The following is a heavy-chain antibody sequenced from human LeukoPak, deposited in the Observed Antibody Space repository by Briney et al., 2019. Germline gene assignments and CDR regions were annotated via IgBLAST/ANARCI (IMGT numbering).Heavy chain of an antibody. V-gene: IGHV3-7*01. Sequence: GGSLRLSCAASGFTFSDYYMSWIRQAPGKGLEWVANIKQDGSEKYYVDSVKGRFTISRDNAKNSLYLQMNSLRAEDTAVYYCARDMPYYYDSSGPMDAFDIWGQGTMVTVSS. D-gene: IGHD3-22*01. CDR2: IKQDGSEK. CDR1: GFTFSDYY. CDR3: ARDMPYYYDSSGPMDAFDI. J-gene: IGHJ3*02.